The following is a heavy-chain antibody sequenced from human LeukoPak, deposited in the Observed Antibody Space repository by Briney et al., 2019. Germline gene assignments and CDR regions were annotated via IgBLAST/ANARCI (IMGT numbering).Heavy chain of an antibody. CDR1: GFAFGDYA. V-gene: IGHV3-23*01. J-gene: IGHJ4*02. CDR3: VKEAVTPLFVY. D-gene: IGHD6-19*01. Sequence: GGSLRLSCVASGFAFGDYAMGWVRQAAGKGLEWVSAITNSGGSTYYADSVKGRFTISRDNPKNTLYLQMKSLRVEDTAVYYCVKEAVTPLFVYWGEGTLVTVSS. CDR2: ITNSGGST.